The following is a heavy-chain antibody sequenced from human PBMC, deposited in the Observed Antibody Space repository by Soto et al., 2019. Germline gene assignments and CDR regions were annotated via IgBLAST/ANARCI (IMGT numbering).Heavy chain of an antibody. CDR2: IYWNDDK. CDR3: AHSPSSYYYDSSGFRRSVGMDV. J-gene: IGHJ6*02. D-gene: IGHD3-22*01. CDR1: GFSLSTSGVG. Sequence: SGPTLVNPTQTLTLTCSFSGFSLSTSGVGVGWIRQPPGKALEWLALIYWNDDKLYSPSLKGRLTITKDTSKNQVVLTMTNMDPVDTATHYCAHSPSSYYYDSSGFRRSVGMDVWGQGTTVTVSS. V-gene: IGHV2-5*01.